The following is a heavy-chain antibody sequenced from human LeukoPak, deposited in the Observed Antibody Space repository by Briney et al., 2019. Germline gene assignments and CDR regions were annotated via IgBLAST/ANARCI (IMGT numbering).Heavy chain of an antibody. CDR2: IIPIFGTA. Sequence: ASVKVSCKASGGTFSSYAISWVRQAPGQGLEWMGGIIPIFGTASYAQKFQGKLQISADESTSTAYMELSRLRSEDTAVYSCARGAPAYCGGDCYTVFDYWGRGTLATVSS. CDR1: GGTFSSYA. D-gene: IGHD2-21*02. J-gene: IGHJ4*02. V-gene: IGHV1-69*13. CDR3: ARGAPAYCGGDCYTVFDY.